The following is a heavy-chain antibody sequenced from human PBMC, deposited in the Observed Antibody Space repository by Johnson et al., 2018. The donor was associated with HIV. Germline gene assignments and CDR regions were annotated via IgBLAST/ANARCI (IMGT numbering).Heavy chain of an antibody. D-gene: IGHD3-3*01. CDR2: ISYDGSHK. Sequence: VQLVESGGGVVQPGRSLRLYCAASGFTFSSYGMHWVRQAPGKGLEWVAVISYDGSHKYYADSMKGRFTISRDNSKNTLYMQMNSLRAEDTAVYYCAKASGNGYYVDAFDIWGQGTRVTVSS. CDR1: GFTFSSYG. V-gene: IGHV3-30*18. J-gene: IGHJ3*02. CDR3: AKASGNGYYVDAFDI.